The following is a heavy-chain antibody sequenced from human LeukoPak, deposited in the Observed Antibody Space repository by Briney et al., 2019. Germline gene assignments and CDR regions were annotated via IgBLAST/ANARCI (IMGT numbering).Heavy chain of an antibody. CDR3: ARERNYDILTGYFDY. J-gene: IGHJ4*02. V-gene: IGHV3-48*03. Sequence: QPGGSLRLSCAASGFTFSSYEMNWVRQAPGKGLEWVSYISSSGSTIYYADSVKGRFTISRDNAKNSLYLQMNSLRAEDTAVYYCARERNYDILTGYFDYWGQGTLVTASS. CDR2: ISSSGSTI. D-gene: IGHD3-9*01. CDR1: GFTFSSYE.